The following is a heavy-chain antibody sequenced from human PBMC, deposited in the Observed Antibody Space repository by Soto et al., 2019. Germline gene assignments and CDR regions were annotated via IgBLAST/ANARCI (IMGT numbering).Heavy chain of an antibody. CDR2: INTSGGSS. CDR1: GFTFSSCA. J-gene: IGHJ5*02. Sequence: EVQLLESGGSLVQPGGSLRLSCGASGFTFSSCALNWVREAPATGLGCVSSINTSGGSSRYADSVKGRFTISRDNSKTTLSLQLSDLRADDTAVYYCPNDWQHGAWGQGALVTVSS. V-gene: IGHV3-23*01. D-gene: IGHD6-13*01. CDR3: PNDWQHGA.